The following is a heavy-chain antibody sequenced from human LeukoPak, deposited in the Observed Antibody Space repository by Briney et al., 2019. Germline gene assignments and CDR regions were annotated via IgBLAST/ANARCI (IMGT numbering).Heavy chain of an antibody. Sequence: SETLSLTCTVSGYSLSSPYYWGWIRLAPGKGLEWIGSTHHSGIIHYNPSLTSRLTVSLDTSKNQFSLKVSSVTAADTAVYYCARVDPNGYSDYWGQGTLVIVSS. D-gene: IGHD2-8*01. CDR3: ARVDPNGYSDY. J-gene: IGHJ4*02. CDR1: GYSLSSPYY. CDR2: THHSGII. V-gene: IGHV4-38-2*02.